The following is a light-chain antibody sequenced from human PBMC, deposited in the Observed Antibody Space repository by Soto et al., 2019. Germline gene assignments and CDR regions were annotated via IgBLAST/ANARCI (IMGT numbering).Light chain of an antibody. CDR3: LQYNNFPCT. CDR2: GAS. Sequence: EIQMTQSPSSLSASVGDRVTITCRASQGIRSDLGWFQQKPGKAPTRLIFGASTLQGGVPSRFSGSGSGTEFTLTISGLQPEDFATYYCLQYNNFPCTFGQGTKLEIK. CDR1: QGIRSD. V-gene: IGKV1-17*01. J-gene: IGKJ2*02.